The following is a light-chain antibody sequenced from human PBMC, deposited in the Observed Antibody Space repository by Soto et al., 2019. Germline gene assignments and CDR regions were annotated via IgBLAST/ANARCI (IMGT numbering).Light chain of an antibody. Sequence: EIVMTQSPATLSVSPGERATLSCRASQSVSSNLAWYQQKPGQAPRLLIYGASTRATGIPARFSGSGSGTGFTLTISSLQSEDFAVYYCQQYNNWPCFGPGTKVDIK. CDR2: GAS. CDR1: QSVSSN. CDR3: QQYNNWPC. J-gene: IGKJ3*01. V-gene: IGKV3-15*01.